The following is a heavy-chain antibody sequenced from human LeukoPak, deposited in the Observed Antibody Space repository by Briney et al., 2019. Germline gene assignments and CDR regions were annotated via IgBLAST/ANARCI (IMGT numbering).Heavy chain of an antibody. Sequence: SETLSLTCTVSGGSISSSSYYWGWIRQPPGEGLEWIGSIYYSGSTYYNPSLKSRVTISVDTSKNQFSLKLSSVTAADTAVYYCARHEGITMVRSDAFDIWGQGTMVTVSS. CDR2: IYYSGST. V-gene: IGHV4-39*01. CDR3: ARHEGITMVRSDAFDI. D-gene: IGHD3-10*01. J-gene: IGHJ3*02. CDR1: GGSISSSSYY.